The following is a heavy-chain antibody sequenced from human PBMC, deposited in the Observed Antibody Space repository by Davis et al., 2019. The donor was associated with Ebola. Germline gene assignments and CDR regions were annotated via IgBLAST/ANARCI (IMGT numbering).Heavy chain of an antibody. Sequence: GESLKISCAASGFTFSDYYMSWIRQAPGKGLEWVSYISSSGSTIYYADSVKGRFTISRDNAKNSLYLQMNSLRAEDTAVYYCARETYSGSYFDYWSQGTLVTVSS. J-gene: IGHJ4*02. D-gene: IGHD1-26*01. CDR3: ARETYSGSYFDY. CDR1: GFTFSDYY. V-gene: IGHV3-11*01. CDR2: ISSSGSTI.